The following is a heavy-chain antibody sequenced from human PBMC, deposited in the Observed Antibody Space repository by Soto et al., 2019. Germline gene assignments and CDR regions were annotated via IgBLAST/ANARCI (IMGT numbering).Heavy chain of an antibody. J-gene: IGHJ6*01. V-gene: IGHV3-23*01. Sequence: EVQLLESGGGLVQPGGSLRLSCAASGFTFSSYAMSWVRQAPGKGLEWVSAISGSGGSTYYADSVKGRFTISRDNSKNTLYLQMHSLRAEDTAVYYCEKCGRRSDYYYYGMDVWGQGTTVTVSS. CDR3: EKCGRRSDYYYYGMDV. D-gene: IGHD3-3*01. CDR2: ISGSGGST. CDR1: GFTFSSYA.